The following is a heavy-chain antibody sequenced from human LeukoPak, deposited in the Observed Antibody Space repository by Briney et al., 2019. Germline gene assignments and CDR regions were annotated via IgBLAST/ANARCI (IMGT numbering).Heavy chain of an antibody. Sequence: GGSLRLSCAASGFTFSTYDMNWVRQAPGKGLEWVAAINDGGYNTYYADSVRGRFTISRDNAKNTLYLQMDSLRAEDTAVYYCAKKETVVSPGNYFDHWGQGTLVTVSS. D-gene: IGHD4-23*01. CDR1: GFTFSTYD. CDR3: AKKETVVSPGNYFDH. J-gene: IGHJ4*02. CDR2: INDGGYNT. V-gene: IGHV3-23*01.